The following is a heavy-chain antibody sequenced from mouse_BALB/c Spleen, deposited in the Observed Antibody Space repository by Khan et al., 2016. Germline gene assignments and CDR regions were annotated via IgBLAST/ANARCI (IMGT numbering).Heavy chain of an antibody. CDR1: GYSITSAYA. CDR3: PRCLNAKDY. V-gene: IGHV3-2*02. Sequence: EVKLLESGPGLVKPSQSLSLTCTVTGYSITSAYAWNLIRKLQGNKLEWMGYISSSGTTTYNPYLKSRISITRDTSKNQFFLQLNDVTTEDTAPCSCPRCLNAKDYWGQKTSIAVS. J-gene: IGHJ4*01. CDR2: ISSSGTT.